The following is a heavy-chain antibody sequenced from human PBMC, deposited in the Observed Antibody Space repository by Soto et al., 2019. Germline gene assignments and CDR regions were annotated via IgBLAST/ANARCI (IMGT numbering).Heavy chain of an antibody. CDR1: GFTFSSYW. D-gene: IGHD3-9*01. CDR2: INSDGSST. Sequence: GGSLRLSCAASGFTFSSYWMHWVRQAPGKGLVWVSRINSDGSSTSYADSVKGRFTISRDNAKNTLYLQMNSLRAEDTAVYYCARGIGKLRYFTAGVDVWGKGTTVTVSS. CDR3: ARGIGKLRYFTAGVDV. J-gene: IGHJ6*04. V-gene: IGHV3-74*01.